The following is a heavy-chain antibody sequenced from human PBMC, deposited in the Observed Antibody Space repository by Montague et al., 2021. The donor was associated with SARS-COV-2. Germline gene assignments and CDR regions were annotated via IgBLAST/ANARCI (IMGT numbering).Heavy chain of an antibody. CDR2: IYYIGST. CDR3: ARGWFYPMLVVDIRGPFDF. CDR1: GGSVSSSY. J-gene: IGHJ4*02. D-gene: IGHD3-22*01. V-gene: IGHV4-59*02. Sequence: SETLSLTCTVSGGSVSSSYWSWIRKPPGKGLEWIGTIYYIGSTYYNPYLTSRVTISVDTSKNQFSLKLSSVTAADTAVYYCARGWFYPMLVVDIRGPFDFWGQGALVTVSS.